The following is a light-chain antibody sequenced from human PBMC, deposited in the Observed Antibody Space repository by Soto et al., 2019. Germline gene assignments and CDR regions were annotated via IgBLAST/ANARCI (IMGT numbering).Light chain of an antibody. J-gene: IGLJ2*01. CDR1: STNIGAGYD. CDR3: QSSDSSLRGV. CDR2: RNN. V-gene: IGLV1-40*01. Sequence: QAVVTQPPSVSGAPGQWVTISCTGSSTNIGAGYDVYWYQQLPGKAPKLLMYRNNNRPSGVPDRFSGSKSGTSASLAITGLQAEDEADYYCQSSDSSLRGVFGGGTQLTVL.